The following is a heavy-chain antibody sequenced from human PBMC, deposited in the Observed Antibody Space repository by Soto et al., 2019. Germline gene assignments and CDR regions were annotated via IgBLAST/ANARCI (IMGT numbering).Heavy chain of an antibody. CDR2: INSDGSSI. D-gene: IGHD3-16*01. CDR3: ARWGSRNYASDFDN. J-gene: IGHJ4*02. Sequence: GGSLRLSCAASGFTFSTYWMHWVRQAPGKGLVWVSRINSDGSSINYADSVKGRFTISRDNAKNTLYLQMNSLRAEDTAVYYCARWGSRNYASDFDNWGQGTLVTV. V-gene: IGHV3-74*01. CDR1: GFTFSTYW.